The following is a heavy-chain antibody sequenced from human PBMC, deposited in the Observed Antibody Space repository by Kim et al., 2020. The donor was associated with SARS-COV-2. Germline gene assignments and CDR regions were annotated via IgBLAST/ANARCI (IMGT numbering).Heavy chain of an antibody. J-gene: IGHJ5*01. CDR3: ARGREHCSRITCYHWFDS. D-gene: IGHD2-2*01. CDR2: IIPIFGTG. Sequence: SVKVSCKASGGTFSSYAISWVRQAPGQGLEWMGGIIPIFGTGNHAQKFQGRVTVTADKSTNTAYMELTGLRSDDTAVYYCARGREHCSRITCYHWFDSWGQGTLVIVSS. V-gene: IGHV1-69*06. CDR1: GGTFSSYA.